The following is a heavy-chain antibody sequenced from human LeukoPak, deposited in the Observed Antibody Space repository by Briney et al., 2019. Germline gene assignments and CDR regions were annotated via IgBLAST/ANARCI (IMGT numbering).Heavy chain of an antibody. CDR3: ARHGSCTSSSCSRWFDP. D-gene: IGHD2-2*03. Sequence: SETLSLTCTVSGDSIISRYYWAWIRQPPGKGLEWIGSISYGGNTYSNPSLKSRVTISVDTSKHQFSLKLSSVTAADTAVYYCARHGSCTSSSCSRWFDPWGQGALVTVSS. CDR1: GDSIISRYY. J-gene: IGHJ5*02. V-gene: IGHV4-39*01. CDR2: ISYGGNT.